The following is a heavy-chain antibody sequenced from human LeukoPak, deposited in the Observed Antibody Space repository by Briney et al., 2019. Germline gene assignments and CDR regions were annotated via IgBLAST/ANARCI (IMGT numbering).Heavy chain of an antibody. V-gene: IGHV3-23*01. CDR3: AKVRTRRYIVVVVAARGYFDY. CDR2: ISGSGGST. Sequence: GGSLRLSCAASGFTFSSYAMSWVRQAPGKGLEWVSAISGSGGSTYYADSVKGRFTISRDNPKNTLYLQMNSLRAEDTAVYYCAKVRTRRYIVVVVAARGYFDYWGQGTLVTVSS. J-gene: IGHJ4*02. CDR1: GFTFSSYA. D-gene: IGHD2-15*01.